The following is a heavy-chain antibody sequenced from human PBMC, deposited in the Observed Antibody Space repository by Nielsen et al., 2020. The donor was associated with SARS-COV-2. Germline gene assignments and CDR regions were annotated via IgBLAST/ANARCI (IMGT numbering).Heavy chain of an antibody. CDR3: ARGFGRVDFWSGYHRDGMDV. Sequence: SETLSLTCTVSGGSISSGGYYWSWIRQPPGKGLEWIGEINHSGSTNYNPSLKSRVTISVDTSKNQFSLKLSSVTAADTAVYYCARGFGRVDFWSGYHRDGMDVWGQGTTVTVSS. D-gene: IGHD3-3*01. CDR1: GGSISSGGYY. V-gene: IGHV4-39*07. CDR2: INHSGST. J-gene: IGHJ6*02.